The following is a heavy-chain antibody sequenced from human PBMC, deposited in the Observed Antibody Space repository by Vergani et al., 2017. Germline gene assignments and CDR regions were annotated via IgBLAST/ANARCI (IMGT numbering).Heavy chain of an antibody. D-gene: IGHD3-16*02. CDR1: GFTFSSYS. J-gene: IGHJ5*02. CDR3: ARDSSYDYVWGSYRPDWFDP. CDR2: ISSSFSYI. Sequence: EGKGGEPGGGLGKPGGSLRLSCAASGFTFSSYSMNWVRQAPGKGLEWVSSISSSFSYIYYADSVKGRFTISRDNAKNSLHLQMNSLRAEDTAVYYCARDSSYDYVWGSYRPDWFDPWGQGTLVTVSS. V-gene: IGHV3-21*01.